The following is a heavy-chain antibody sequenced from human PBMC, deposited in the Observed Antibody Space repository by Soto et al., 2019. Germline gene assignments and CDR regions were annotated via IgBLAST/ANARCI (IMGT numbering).Heavy chain of an antibody. D-gene: IGHD1-26*01. CDR1: GYTFNRHY. CDR3: AKRRGVGLTRSSFDY. J-gene: IGHJ4*02. CDR2: IDPSGGDT. V-gene: IGHV1-46*02. Sequence: QVQLVQSGAEVRKPGASVKVSCKASGYTFNRHYIQWVRQAPGQGLEWMGMIDPSGGDTNYAKKFQGRVPLTRDTSTSTVYMELSSLRSVDTAVYYCAKRRGVGLTRSSFDYWGPGTLVIVSS.